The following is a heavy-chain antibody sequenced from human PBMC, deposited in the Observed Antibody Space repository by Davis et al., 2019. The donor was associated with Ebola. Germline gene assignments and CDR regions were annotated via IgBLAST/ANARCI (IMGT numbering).Heavy chain of an antibody. Sequence: SETLSLTCTVSGDSLNTGNYYWGWIRQPPGKGLEWIGYIYYSGSTNYNPSLKSRVTISVDTSKNQFSLKLSSVTAADTAVYYCARGKYSGYDLDYYYYYGMDVWGQGTTVTVSS. D-gene: IGHD5-12*01. V-gene: IGHV4-61*01. CDR3: ARGKYSGYDLDYYYYYGMDV. J-gene: IGHJ6*02. CDR1: GDSLNTGNYY. CDR2: IYYSGST.